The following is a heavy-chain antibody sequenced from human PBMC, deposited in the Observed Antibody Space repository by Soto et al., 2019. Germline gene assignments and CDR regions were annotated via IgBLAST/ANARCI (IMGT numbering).Heavy chain of an antibody. V-gene: IGHV1-46*03. D-gene: IGHD5-12*01. Sequence: GASVKLSWKASGYTFTSYGSRWVGQDAEQGLEWMGIINPSGGSTSYAQKLQGTVTMTRDTSTSTVYLELSRLRSDDTAVYYCASSRHVMARHSGYDVGDYWGHGPLLTVSS. CDR1: GYTFTSYG. CDR3: ASSRHVMARHSGYDVGDY. CDR2: INPSGGST. J-gene: IGHJ4*01.